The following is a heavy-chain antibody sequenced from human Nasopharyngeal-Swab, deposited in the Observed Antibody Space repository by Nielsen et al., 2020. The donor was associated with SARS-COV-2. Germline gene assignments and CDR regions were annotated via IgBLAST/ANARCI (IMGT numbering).Heavy chain of an antibody. Sequence: SETLSLTCTVSGGSIGSSSYYWDWIRQPPGKGLEWIGSIYYSGSTYYNPSLKSRVTISVDTSKNQFSLKLSSVTAADTAVYYCARQRGDLRLGFYYYYGTDVWGQGTTVTVSS. CDR2: IYYSGST. D-gene: IGHD2-21*01. J-gene: IGHJ6*02. CDR3: ARQRGDLRLGFYYYYGTDV. V-gene: IGHV4-39*01. CDR1: GGSIGSSSYY.